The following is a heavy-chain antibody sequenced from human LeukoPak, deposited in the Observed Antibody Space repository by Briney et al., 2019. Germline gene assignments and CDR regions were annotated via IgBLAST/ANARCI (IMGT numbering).Heavy chain of an antibody. CDR3: ARGLERDDAFDI. CDR2: INHSGST. J-gene: IGHJ3*02. Sequence: SETLSLTCAVYGGSFSGYYWSWIRQPPGKGLEWIGEINHSGSTNYNPSLKSRVTISVDTTKNQFSLKLSSVTAADTAVYYCARGLERDDAFDIWGQGTMVTVSS. CDR1: GGSFSGYY. V-gene: IGHV4-34*01. D-gene: IGHD1-1*01.